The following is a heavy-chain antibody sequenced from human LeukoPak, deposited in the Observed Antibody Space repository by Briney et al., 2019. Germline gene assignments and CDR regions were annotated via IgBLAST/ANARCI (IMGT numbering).Heavy chain of an antibody. Sequence: SETLSLTCTVSGGSISSYYWSWIRQPPGKGLEWIGYIYYSGSTNYNPSLKSRVTISVDTSKNQFSLKLSSVTAADTAAYYCARDAYSGYGPPDYYMDVWGKGTTVTISS. CDR1: GGSISSYY. V-gene: IGHV4-59*01. CDR2: IYYSGST. CDR3: ARDAYSGYGPPDYYMDV. D-gene: IGHD5-12*01. J-gene: IGHJ6*03.